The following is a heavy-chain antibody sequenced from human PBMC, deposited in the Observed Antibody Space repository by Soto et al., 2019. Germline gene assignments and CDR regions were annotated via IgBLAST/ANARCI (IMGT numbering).Heavy chain of an antibody. D-gene: IGHD2-2*01. Sequence: SETLSLTCTVSGGSISSYYWSWIRQPPGKGLEWIGYIYYSGSTNYNPSLKSRVTISVDTSKNQFSLKLSSVTAADTAVYYCARVAGYCSSTSCYDGFDPWGQGTLDTVSS. CDR3: ARVAGYCSSTSCYDGFDP. J-gene: IGHJ5*02. V-gene: IGHV4-59*01. CDR1: GGSISSYY. CDR2: IYYSGST.